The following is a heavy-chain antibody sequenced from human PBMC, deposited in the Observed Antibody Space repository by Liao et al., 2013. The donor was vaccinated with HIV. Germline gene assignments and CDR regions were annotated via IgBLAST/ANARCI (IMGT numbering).Heavy chain of an antibody. CDR1: GGSISSSSYY. D-gene: IGHD3-3*01. Sequence: QLQLQESGPGLVKPSETLSLTCTVSGGSISSSSYYWGWIRQPPGKGLEWIGSIYHSGSTNYNPSLKSRVTISVDTSKNQFSLKLSSVTAADTAVYYCARGTIFGPDYWGQGTLVTVSS. V-gene: IGHV4-39*07. CDR2: IYHSGST. CDR3: ARGTIFGPDY. J-gene: IGHJ4*02.